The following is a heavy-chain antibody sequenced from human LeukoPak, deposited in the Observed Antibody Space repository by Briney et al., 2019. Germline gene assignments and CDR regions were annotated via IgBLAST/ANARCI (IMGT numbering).Heavy chain of an antibody. V-gene: IGHV1-18*01. Sequence: ASVKVSCKASGYTFTSYGISWVRQAPGQGLEWMGWISGYNGKTNYAQKLQGRVTMTTDTSTSTAYMELRSLRSDDTAVYYCARGVYYYDSSGYGYWGQGTLVTVSS. CDR1: GYTFTSYG. CDR3: ARGVYYYDSSGYGY. D-gene: IGHD3-22*01. J-gene: IGHJ4*02. CDR2: ISGYNGKT.